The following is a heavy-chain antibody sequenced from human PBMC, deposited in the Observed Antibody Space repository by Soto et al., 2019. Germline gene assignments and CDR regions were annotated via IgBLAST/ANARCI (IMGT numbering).Heavy chain of an antibody. J-gene: IGHJ3*02. CDR1: SGSISRSNW. V-gene: IGHV4-4*02. CDR3: ARDMGGRSSWYDNVLAI. D-gene: IGHD6-13*01. Sequence: SETLSLTCAVSSGSISRSNWWSWVRQPPGKGLEWIGEIYHSGSTNYNPSLKSRVTISVDKSKNQFSLKLSSVTAADTSVYYCARDMGGRSSWYDNVLAIRAQGTTVPVSS. CDR2: IYHSGST.